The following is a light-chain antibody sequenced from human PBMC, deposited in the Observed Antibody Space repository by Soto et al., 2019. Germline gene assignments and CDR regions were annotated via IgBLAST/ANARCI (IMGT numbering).Light chain of an antibody. J-gene: IGLJ1*01. V-gene: IGLV2-14*01. Sequence: QPASVSGSPGQSITISCTGTSSDVGGYNYVSWYQQHPGKAPKLMIYEVSNRPSGVSNRFSGSKSGNTASLTISGLQAEDEADYFCSSYTSSSTLGYVFGTGTKLTVL. CDR2: EVS. CDR1: SSDVGGYNY. CDR3: SSYTSSSTLGYV.